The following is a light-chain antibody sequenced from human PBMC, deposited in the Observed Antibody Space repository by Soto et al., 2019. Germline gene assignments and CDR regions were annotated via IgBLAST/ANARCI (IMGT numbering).Light chain of an antibody. CDR1: QTVSTY. CDR2: GAS. CDR3: QQSYRIPYT. J-gene: IGKJ2*01. Sequence: DIQMTQSPSSLSASLGDRVTITCRASQTVSTYLHWYQQNPGEAPKRLIYGASNLRGGVPSRFSGSGVGTDFTLTISGLQPEDFATYYCQQSYRIPYTVGPGTKLEIK. V-gene: IGKV1-39*01.